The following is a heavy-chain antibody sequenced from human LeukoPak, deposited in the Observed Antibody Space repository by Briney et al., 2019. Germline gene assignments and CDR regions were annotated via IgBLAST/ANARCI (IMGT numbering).Heavy chain of an antibody. J-gene: IGHJ4*02. CDR3: AKDRHSSGYYYY. V-gene: IGHV3-23*01. D-gene: IGHD3-22*01. CDR1: GFTFSSYA. Sequence: GGSLRLSCAASGFTFSSYAMSWVRQAPGKGLEWVSAISGSGGRTYYADSVKGRFTISRDNSKNTLYLQMNSLRAEDTAVYYCAKDRHSSGYYYYWGQGTLVTVSS. CDR2: ISGSGGRT.